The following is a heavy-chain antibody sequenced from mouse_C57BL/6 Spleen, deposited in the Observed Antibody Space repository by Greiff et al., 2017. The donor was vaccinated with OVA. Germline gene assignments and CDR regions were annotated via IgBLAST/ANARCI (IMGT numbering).Heavy chain of an antibody. V-gene: IGHV1-50*01. CDR1: GYTFTSYW. CDR2: IDPSDSYT. CDR3: AREGFAY. J-gene: IGHJ3*01. Sequence: QVQLQQPGAELVKPGASVKLSCKASGYTFTSYWMQWVKQRPGQGLEWIGEIDPSDSYTNYNQKFKGKATLTVDTSSSTAYMQSSSLTSEDSAVYYCAREGFAYWGQGTLVTVSA.